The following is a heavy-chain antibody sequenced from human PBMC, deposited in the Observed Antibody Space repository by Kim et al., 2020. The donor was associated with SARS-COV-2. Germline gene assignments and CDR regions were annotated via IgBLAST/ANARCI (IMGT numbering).Heavy chain of an antibody. V-gene: IGHV3-33*06. CDR1: GFTFSSYG. CDR3: AKDYALRKSSSWVRANYGLVA. J-gene: IGHJ6*02. CDR2: IWYDGSNK. Sequence: GGSLRLSCAASGFTFSSYGMHWVRQAPGKGLEWVAVIWYDGSNKYYADSVKGRFTISRDNSKNTLYLQMNSLRAEDTAVYYCAKDYALRKSSSWVRANYGLVAWGEGTTGTLSS. D-gene: IGHD6-13*01.